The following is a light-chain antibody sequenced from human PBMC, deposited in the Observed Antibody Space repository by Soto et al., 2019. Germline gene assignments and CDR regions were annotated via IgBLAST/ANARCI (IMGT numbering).Light chain of an antibody. V-gene: IGKV1-5*03. CDR3: QQYSTYPLT. Sequence: DIQMTQSPSTRSASVGDRFTMTFLASQSISNSLAWYQQQPGKAPKLLIYRASALQSGVPSRFSGSGSGTEFTLTIDSLQPDDFATFYCQQYSTYPLTFGGGTKVDIK. J-gene: IGKJ4*01. CDR1: QSISNS. CDR2: RAS.